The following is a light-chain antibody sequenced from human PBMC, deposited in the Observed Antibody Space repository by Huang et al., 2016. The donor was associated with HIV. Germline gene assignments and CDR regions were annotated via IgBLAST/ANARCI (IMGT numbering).Light chain of an antibody. J-gene: IGKJ2*01. CDR2: GPS. CDR1: QTVNSN. Sequence: EIVMTQSPGTLSVSPGERATLSCRASQTVNSNLAWYQQKPGQAPSLLIYGPSTRATGIPARFSGSGSGTEFTLTISSLQSEDFGVYYCQQYNNWPPYTFGQGTKLEIK. V-gene: IGKV3-15*01. CDR3: QQYNNWPPYT.